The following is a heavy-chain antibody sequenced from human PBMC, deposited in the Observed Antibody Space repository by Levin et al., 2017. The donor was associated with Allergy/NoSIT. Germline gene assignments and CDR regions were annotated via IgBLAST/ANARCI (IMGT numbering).Heavy chain of an antibody. Sequence: SETLSLTCTVSGGSISSSSYYWGWIRQPPGKGLEWIGSIYYSGSTYYNPSLKSRVTISVDTSKNQFSLKLSSVTAADTAVYYCARRVGSGYSSGWYVGWYFDLWGRGTLVTVSS. J-gene: IGHJ2*01. V-gene: IGHV4-39*01. D-gene: IGHD6-19*01. CDR2: IYYSGST. CDR1: GGSISSSSYY. CDR3: ARRVGSGYSSGWYVGWYFDL.